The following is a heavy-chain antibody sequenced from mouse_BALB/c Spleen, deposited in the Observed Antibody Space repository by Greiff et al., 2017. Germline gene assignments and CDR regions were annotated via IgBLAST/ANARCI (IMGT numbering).Heavy chain of an antibody. V-gene: IGHV5-6*02. CDR2: ISSGGSYT. D-gene: IGHD5-5*01. J-gene: IGHJ2*01. CDR3: ASYRDYFDY. CDR1: GFTFSSYG. Sequence: EVKLVESGGDLVKPGGSLKLSCAASGFTFSSYGMSWVRQTPDKRLEWVATISSGGSYTYYPDSVKGRFTISRDNAKNTLYLQMSSLKSEDTAMYYCASYRDYFDYWGQGTTLTVSS.